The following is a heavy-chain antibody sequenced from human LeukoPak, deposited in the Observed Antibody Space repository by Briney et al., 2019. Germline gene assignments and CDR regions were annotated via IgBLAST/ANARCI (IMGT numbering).Heavy chain of an antibody. D-gene: IGHD3-22*01. V-gene: IGHV1-2*02. J-gene: IGHJ4*02. CDR2: INPNSGDT. CDR3: ARDRNTMILID. CDR1: GYTFTGYY. Sequence: GASVKVPCKASGYTFTGYYIHWVRQAPGQGLEWMGWINPNSGDTNYAQKFQGRVTMTRDTSISTAYMELSRLRSDDAAVYYCARDRNTMILIDWGQGTLVTVSS.